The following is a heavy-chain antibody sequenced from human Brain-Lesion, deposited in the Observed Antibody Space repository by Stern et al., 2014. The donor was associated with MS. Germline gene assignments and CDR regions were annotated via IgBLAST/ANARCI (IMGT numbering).Heavy chain of an antibody. CDR2: IFNSGST. V-gene: IGHV4-61*02. J-gene: IGHJ6*02. CDR3: ARGRVVPGFQYYATDV. Sequence: QLVQSGPGLVKPSQTLSLSCTVSGGSISSGGYYWSWIRQPAGKGLEWNGRIFNSGSTSYNPHLKSRVTLSIDTLPHPVSLTLNSMTAADTAVYYCARGRVVPGFQYYATDVWGQGTTVIVSS. CDR1: GGSISSGGYY. D-gene: IGHD2-2*01.